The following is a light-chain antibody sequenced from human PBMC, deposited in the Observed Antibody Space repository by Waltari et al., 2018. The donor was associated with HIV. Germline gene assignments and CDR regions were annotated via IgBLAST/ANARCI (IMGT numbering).Light chain of an antibody. CDR2: EVT. Sequence: QSALTQPASVSGSPGQSITISCTGTRSDVGDYKYVAWYQQHPGKAPKLMIYEVTYRPSGVSNRFSGSKSGNTASLTISGLQAEDEADYYCSSYTSSSTYVFGTGTKVTVL. CDR1: RSDVGDYKY. CDR3: SSYTSSSTYV. J-gene: IGLJ1*01. V-gene: IGLV2-14*01.